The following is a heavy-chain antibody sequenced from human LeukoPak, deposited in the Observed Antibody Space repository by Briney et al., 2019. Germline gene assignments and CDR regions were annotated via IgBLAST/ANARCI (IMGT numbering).Heavy chain of an antibody. CDR3: ARGLELFVAFDI. CDR1: GYTFTGYY. V-gene: IGHV1-2*02. J-gene: IGHJ3*02. CDR2: INPNSGGT. Sequence: ASVKVSCKASGYTFTGYYMHWVRQAPGQGLEWMGWINPNSGGTNYAQKFQGRVTMTRDTSISTAYMELSRLRSEDTAVYYCARGLELFVAFDIWGQGTMVTVSS. D-gene: IGHD1-7*01.